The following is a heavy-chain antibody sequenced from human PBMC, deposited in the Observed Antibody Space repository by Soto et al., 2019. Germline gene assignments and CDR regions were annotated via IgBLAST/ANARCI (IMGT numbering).Heavy chain of an antibody. CDR1: GFTFSSYG. D-gene: IGHD3-3*01. CDR2: ISYDGSNK. Sequence: GGSLRLSCAASGFTFSSYGMHWVRQAPGKGLEWVAVISYDGSNKYYADSAKGRFTISRDNSKNTLYLQMNSLRAEDTAVYYCAKSQMWVGVKNYYYYGMDVWGQGTTVTVSS. J-gene: IGHJ6*02. CDR3: AKSQMWVGVKNYYYYGMDV. V-gene: IGHV3-30*18.